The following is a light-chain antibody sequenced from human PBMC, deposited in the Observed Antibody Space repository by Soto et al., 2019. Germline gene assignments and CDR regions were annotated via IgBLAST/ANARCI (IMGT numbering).Light chain of an antibody. V-gene: IGLV2-14*01. CDR3: SSYTSSSTLV. CDR1: SSDVGGYNY. Sequence: QSVLTQPASVSGSPGQSITISCTGTSSDVGGYNYVSWYQQHPGKAPILMIYDVSTRPSGVSNRFSGSKSGNTASLTISGLQAEDEADYYCSSYTSSSTLVVGGGTKVTVL. J-gene: IGLJ2*01. CDR2: DVS.